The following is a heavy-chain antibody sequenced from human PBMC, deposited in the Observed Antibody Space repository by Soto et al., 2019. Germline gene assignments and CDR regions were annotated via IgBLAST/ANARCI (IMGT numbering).Heavy chain of an antibody. CDR2: ISSSGSST. D-gene: IGHD6-13*01. CDR1: GFTFGDYY. V-gene: IGHV3-11*01. Sequence: QVQLVESGGGLVKPGGSLRLSCAASGFTFGDYYMSWIRQAPGKGLEWVSYISSSGSSTYYVDSERGRFTISRDNAKTALDLQMDRLVAEGRAVSFCARAAAAGPAAWSWGKGTLVTVSS. J-gene: IGHJ5*02. CDR3: ARAAAAGPAAWS.